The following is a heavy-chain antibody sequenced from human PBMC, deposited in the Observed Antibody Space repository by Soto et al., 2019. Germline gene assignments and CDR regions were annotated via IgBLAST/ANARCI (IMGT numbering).Heavy chain of an antibody. CDR2: TYYRSKWYN. V-gene: IGHV6-1*01. CDR1: GDSVCSNSGA. J-gene: IGHJ6*02. Sequence: PSQTLSLTCAISGDSVCSNSGAWNWIRQSPSRGLEWLGRTYYRSKWYNDYAVSVKSRITINPDTSKNQFSLQLNSVTPEDTAVYYCARDLPTTVTRISLYYYYGMDVWGQGTTVTVSS. D-gene: IGHD4-17*01. CDR3: ARDLPTTVTRISLYYYYGMDV.